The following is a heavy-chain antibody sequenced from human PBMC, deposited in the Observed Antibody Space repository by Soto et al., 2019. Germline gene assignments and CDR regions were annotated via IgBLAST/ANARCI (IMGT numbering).Heavy chain of an antibody. D-gene: IGHD2-2*01. CDR2: IYYSGST. CDR1: GGSISSGGYY. J-gene: IGHJ6*03. V-gene: IGHV4-31*03. Sequence: SETLSLTCTVSGGSISSGGYYWSWIRQHPGKGLEWIGYIYYSGSTYYNPSLKSRVTISVDTSKNQFSLKLSSVTAADTAVYYCARGGVYCSSTSCYGAYYYYMDVWGKGTTVTVSS. CDR3: ARGGVYCSSTSCYGAYYYYMDV.